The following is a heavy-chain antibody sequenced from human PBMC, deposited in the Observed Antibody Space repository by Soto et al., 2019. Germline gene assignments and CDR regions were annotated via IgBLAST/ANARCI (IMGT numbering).Heavy chain of an antibody. CDR2: INPNSGGT. J-gene: IGHJ6*04. CDR3: ARDQEYSSGWTGYYGMDV. CDR1: GYTFTGYY. V-gene: IGHV1-2*04. D-gene: IGHD6-19*01. Sequence: GASVKVSCKASGYTFTGYYMHWVRQAPGQGLEWMGWINPNSGGTNYAQKFQGWVTMTRDTSISTDYMELSRLRSDDTAVYYCARDQEYSSGWTGYYGMDVWGKGTKGTVSS.